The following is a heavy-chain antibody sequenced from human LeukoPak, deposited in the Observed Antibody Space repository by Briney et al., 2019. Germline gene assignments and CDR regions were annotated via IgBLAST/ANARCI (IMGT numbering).Heavy chain of an antibody. CDR1: GYSFTNYW. CDR3: ARALCSSTSCYENY. D-gene: IGHD2-2*01. Sequence: GESLKISCKGSGYSFTNYWISWVRQMTGKGLEWMGRIDPSDSYTNYSPSFQGHVTMSVDKSISTAYLQWSSLKASDTAMYYCARALCSSTSCYENYWGQGTLVTVSS. J-gene: IGHJ4*02. CDR2: IDPSDSYT. V-gene: IGHV5-10-1*01.